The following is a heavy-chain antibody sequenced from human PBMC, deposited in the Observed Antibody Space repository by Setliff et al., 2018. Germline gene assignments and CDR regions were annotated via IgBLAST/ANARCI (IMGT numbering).Heavy chain of an antibody. V-gene: IGHV1-69-2*01. J-gene: IGHJ4*02. CDR1: GYTFTDYY. CDR2: VDPEEGET. CDR3: ATDYNYGLDY. Sequence: ASVKVSCTASGYTFTDYYMYWVQQAPGKGLEWMGRVDPEEGETTYAEKFQGRVTITADTSTDTAYMELSSLRSEDTAVYYCATDYNYGLDYWGQGTQVTVSS. D-gene: IGHD5-18*01.